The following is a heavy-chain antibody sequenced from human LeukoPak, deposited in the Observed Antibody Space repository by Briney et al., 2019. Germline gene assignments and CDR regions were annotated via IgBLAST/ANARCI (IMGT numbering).Heavy chain of an antibody. V-gene: IGHV3-23*01. Sequence: PGRSLGLSCAASGFTFSSYAMSWVRQAPGKGLEWVSAISGSGGSTYYADSVKGRFTISRDNSKNTLYLQMNSLRAEDTAVYYCAKATYDSSGYFNYWGQGTLVTVSS. CDR2: ISGSGGST. J-gene: IGHJ4*02. CDR1: GFTFSSYA. D-gene: IGHD3-22*01. CDR3: AKATYDSSGYFNY.